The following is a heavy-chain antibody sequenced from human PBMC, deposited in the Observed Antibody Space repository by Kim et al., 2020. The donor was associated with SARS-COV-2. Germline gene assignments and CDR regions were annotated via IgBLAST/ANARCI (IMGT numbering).Heavy chain of an antibody. Sequence: GSTKYNTTLKSRVTFSVDTSKNQFSLKLSSVTAADTAVYYCARMNDYRDYWGQGTLVTVSS. J-gene: IGHJ4*02. CDR3: ARMNDYRDY. V-gene: IGHV4-59*01. CDR2: GST.